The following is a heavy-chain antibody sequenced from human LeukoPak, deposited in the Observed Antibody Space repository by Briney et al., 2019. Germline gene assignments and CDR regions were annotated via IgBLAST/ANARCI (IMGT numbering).Heavy chain of an antibody. Sequence: GGSLRLSCAASGFTFSDYSMNWVRQAPGKGLEWVASTSSGSSWIYYADSVRGRFTISRDNAKNLPYLQMNSLRVEDTAIYYCARDAGGRTQREGWFDPWGQGTLVTVSS. V-gene: IGHV3-21*06. J-gene: IGHJ5*02. CDR3: ARDAGGRTQREGWFDP. CDR2: TSSGSSWI. D-gene: IGHD1-1*01. CDR1: GFTFSDYS.